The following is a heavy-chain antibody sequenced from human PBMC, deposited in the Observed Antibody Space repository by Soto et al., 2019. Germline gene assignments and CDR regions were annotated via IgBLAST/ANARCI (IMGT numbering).Heavy chain of an antibody. CDR2: IIPILGIA. V-gene: IGHV1-69*02. CDR1: GGTFSSYT. CDR3: AAEYGANSA. D-gene: IGHD4-17*01. J-gene: IGHJ4*02. Sequence: QVQLVQSGAEVKKPGSSVKVSCKASGGTFSSYTINWVRQAPGQGLEWVGRIIPILGIAKNAQKFQGRVTITADKSTSTAYMERRRLRAEDPAVYYCAAEYGANSAWGQGTLVTVSS.